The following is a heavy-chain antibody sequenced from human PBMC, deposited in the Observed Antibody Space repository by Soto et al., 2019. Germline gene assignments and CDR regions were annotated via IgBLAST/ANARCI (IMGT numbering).Heavy chain of an antibody. Sequence: GGSLRLSCAASGLTFSSYAMSWVRQAPGKGLEWVSAISGSGGSTYYADSVKGRFTISRDNSKNTLYLQMNSLRAEDTAVYYCAKIDGPSIVGATIDYWGQGTLVTVSS. D-gene: IGHD1-26*01. CDR1: GLTFSSYA. V-gene: IGHV3-23*01. CDR2: ISGSGGST. CDR3: AKIDGPSIVGATIDY. J-gene: IGHJ4*02.